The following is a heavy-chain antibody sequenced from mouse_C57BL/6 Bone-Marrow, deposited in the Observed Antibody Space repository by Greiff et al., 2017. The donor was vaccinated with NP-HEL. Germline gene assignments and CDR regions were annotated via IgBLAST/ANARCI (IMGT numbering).Heavy chain of an antibody. CDR1: GYTFTDYN. Sequence: VQLKQSGPELVKPGASVKMSCKASGYTFTDYNMHWVKQSPGKSLEWIGYINPNNGGTSYNQKFKGKATLTVNKSSSTAYMELRSLTSEDAAVYYCARSDFRNYFDYWGQGTTLTVSS. CDR2: INPNNGGT. D-gene: IGHD3-2*02. CDR3: ARSDFRNYFDY. J-gene: IGHJ2*01. V-gene: IGHV1-22*01.